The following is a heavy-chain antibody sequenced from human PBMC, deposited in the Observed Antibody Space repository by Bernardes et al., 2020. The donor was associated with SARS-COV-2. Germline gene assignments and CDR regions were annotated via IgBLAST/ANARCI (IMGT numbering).Heavy chain of an antibody. J-gene: IGHJ4*02. V-gene: IGHV4-59*01. CDR2: IYYSGSN. D-gene: IGHD3-9*01. CDR3: ARDTSQRYCFYAFDY. Sequence: SEYLSLTCTVAGGSISSYYRSWIRTPPGKGLEWSGYIYYSGSNNYNTSLKSRVTISVDTSKNQLSLKLSSVTAADTAVYFCARDTSQRYCFYAFDYWGQGTLVTGSS. CDR1: GGSISSYY.